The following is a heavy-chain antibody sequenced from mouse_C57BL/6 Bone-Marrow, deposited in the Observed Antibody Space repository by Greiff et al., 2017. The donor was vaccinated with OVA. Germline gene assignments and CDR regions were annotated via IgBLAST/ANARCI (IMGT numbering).Heavy chain of an antibody. D-gene: IGHD2-4*01. Sequence: VKLQESGAELARPGASVKLSCKASGYTFTSYGISWVKQRTGQGLEWIGEIYPRSGNTYYNEKFKGKATLTADKSSSTAYMELRSLTSEDSAVYFCARPYDYDGFAYWGQGTLVTVSA. J-gene: IGHJ3*01. CDR1: GYTFTSYG. CDR3: ARPYDYDGFAY. CDR2: IYPRSGNT. V-gene: IGHV1-81*01.